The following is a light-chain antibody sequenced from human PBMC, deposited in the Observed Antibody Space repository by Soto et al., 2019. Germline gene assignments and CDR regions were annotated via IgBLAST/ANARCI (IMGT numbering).Light chain of an antibody. Sequence: DIVLTQSPGTLSLSPWERATLSCRASQSVSSSYLAWYQQKPGQAPRLLIYGASNRATGIPDRFSGGGSGTDFTLTISRLEPEDFAVYYCQQYDNSPLTFGGGAKVDI. CDR1: QSVSSSY. CDR3: QQYDNSPLT. CDR2: GAS. J-gene: IGKJ4*01. V-gene: IGKV3-20*01.